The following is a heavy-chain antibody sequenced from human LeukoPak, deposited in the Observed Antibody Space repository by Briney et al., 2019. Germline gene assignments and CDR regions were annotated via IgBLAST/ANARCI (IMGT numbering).Heavy chain of an antibody. CDR2: INNSGST. CDR1: GGSISTFY. V-gene: IGHV4-4*07. J-gene: IGHJ5*02. CDR3: AREGGDPRWLDP. D-gene: IGHD6-25*01. Sequence: PSETLSLTCTVSGGSISTFYWTWIRQPAGKGLEWIGRINNSGSTNYNPSLRSRVGMSVDRSKDQFSVTLSSVTAADTAVYFCAREGGDPRWLDPWGQGTLVTVPS.